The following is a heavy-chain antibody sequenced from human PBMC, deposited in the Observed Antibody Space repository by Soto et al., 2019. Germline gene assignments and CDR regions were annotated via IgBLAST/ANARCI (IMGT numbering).Heavy chain of an antibody. D-gene: IGHD3-16*01. J-gene: IGHJ6*02. CDR3: ARSIRYYGMDV. CDR2: INPSGGST. V-gene: IGHV1-46*01. CDR1: GYTFTSYY. Sequence: GASVKVSFKASGYTFTSYYMHWLRQAPGQGLEWMGIINPSGGSTSYAQKFQGRVTMTRDTSTSTVYMELSSLRSEDTAVYYCARSIRYYGMDVWGQGTTVTVSS.